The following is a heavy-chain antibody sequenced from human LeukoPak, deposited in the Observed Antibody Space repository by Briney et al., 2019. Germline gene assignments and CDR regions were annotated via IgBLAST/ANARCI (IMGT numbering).Heavy chain of an antibody. D-gene: IGHD1-20*01. V-gene: IGHV4-59*01. CDR2: IYSSGST. J-gene: IGHJ3*02. Sequence: PSETLSLTCAVYGGSFSGYYWSWIRQPPGKGLEWVAYIYSSGSTNYNPSLKSRLTISIDTSKKQFSLKMSSVTAADTALYYCARLPAARLISGAFDIWGLGTMVTVSS. CDR3: ARLPAARLISGAFDI. CDR1: GGSFSGYY.